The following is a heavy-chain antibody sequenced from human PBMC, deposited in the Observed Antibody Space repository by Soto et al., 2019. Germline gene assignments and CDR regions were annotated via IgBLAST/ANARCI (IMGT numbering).Heavy chain of an antibody. J-gene: IGHJ4*02. V-gene: IGHV4-39*01. CDR3: PRQVTDCSGGSCHAYFDF. CDR1: GGSTSSNSYY. CDR2: IYYSGYT. D-gene: IGHD2-15*01. Sequence: PSETLSLTCTVSGGSTSSNSYYWGWIRQPPGKGLEWIVSIYYSGYTYYSPSLKSRLSMSVDTSKNQFSLQLRSVTAADTGVYSGPRQVTDCSGGSCHAYFDFWGQGALVTVS.